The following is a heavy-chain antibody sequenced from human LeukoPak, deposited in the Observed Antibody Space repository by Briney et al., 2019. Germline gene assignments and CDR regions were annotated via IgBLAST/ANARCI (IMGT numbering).Heavy chain of an antibody. CDR3: ARRYDFWSGYPTAFDY. D-gene: IGHD3-3*01. V-gene: IGHV1-2*02. CDR1: GYTFTGYY. CDR2: INPNTGGT. Sequence: ASVKVSCKASGYTFTGYYMYWVRQAPGQGLERMGFINPNTGGTIYAQKFQARVTMTRDTSISTAYMELRGLISDGTAVYYCARRYDFWSGYPTAFDYWGQGTLVTVSS. J-gene: IGHJ4*02.